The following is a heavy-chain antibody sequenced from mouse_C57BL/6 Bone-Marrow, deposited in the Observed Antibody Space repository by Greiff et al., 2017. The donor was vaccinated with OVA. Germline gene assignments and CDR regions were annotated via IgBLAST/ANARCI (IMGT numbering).Heavy chain of an antibody. CDR1: GYTFTSYW. D-gene: IGHD1-1*02. J-gene: IGHJ3*01. CDR2: IDPSASYT. V-gene: IGHV1-69*01. Sequence: VQLQQPGAELVMPGASVKLSCKASGYTFTSYWMHWVKQRPGQGLEWIGEIDPSASYTNYNPQFKGKSPLTVANSSSTAYMQLISLTSEDSAVYYCARVLFYGPFAYWGQGTLVTVSA. CDR3: ARVLFYGPFAY.